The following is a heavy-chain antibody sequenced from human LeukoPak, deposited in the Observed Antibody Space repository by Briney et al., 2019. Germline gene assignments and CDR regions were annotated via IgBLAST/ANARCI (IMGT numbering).Heavy chain of an antibody. CDR3: ARGGMTARVFDY. CDR1: GFTFSSYS. J-gene: IGHJ4*02. CDR2: ISSSSSYI. Sequence: PGGSLRLSCAASGFTFSSYSMNWVRQAPGKGLEWVSSISSSSSYIYYADSVKGRFTISRDNAKNPLYLQMNSLRAEDTAVYYCARGGMTARVFDYWGQGTLVTVSS. D-gene: IGHD6-6*01. V-gene: IGHV3-21*01.